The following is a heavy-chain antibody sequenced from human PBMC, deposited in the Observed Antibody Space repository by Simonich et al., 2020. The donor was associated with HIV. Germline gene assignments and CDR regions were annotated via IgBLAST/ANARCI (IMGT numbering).Heavy chain of an antibody. CDR3: ARDLDTSGWSAWFDP. V-gene: IGHV1-3*01. Sequence: QVQLVQSGAEVKKPGASVKVSCKASGYTFTSYPMHWVRQAPGQRLEWMGRINDGDGNTKSSQKFQGRVTITRDTSANTAYMELSSLRFEDTAVYYCARDLDTSGWSAWFDPWGQGTLVTVSS. CDR1: GYTFTSYP. J-gene: IGHJ5*02. CDR2: INDGDGNT. D-gene: IGHD6-19*01.